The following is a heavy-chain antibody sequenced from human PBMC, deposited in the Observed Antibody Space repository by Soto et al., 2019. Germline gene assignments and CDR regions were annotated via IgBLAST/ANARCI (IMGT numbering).Heavy chain of an antibody. CDR1: GFTFSSYA. D-gene: IGHD6-13*01. J-gene: IGHJ4*02. V-gene: IGHV3-23*01. Sequence: EVQLLESGGGLVQPGGSLRLSCAASGFTFSSYAMSWVRQAPGKGLEWVSAISGSGGSTYYADSVKGRFTISRDNSKHTLYLQMNSLRAEYTSVYYCAKEDIAAAAGRIDYCGQGTLVTVSS. CDR3: AKEDIAAAAGRIDY. CDR2: ISGSGGST.